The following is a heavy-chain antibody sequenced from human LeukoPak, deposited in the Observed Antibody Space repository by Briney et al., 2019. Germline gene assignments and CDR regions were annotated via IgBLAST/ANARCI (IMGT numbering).Heavy chain of an antibody. D-gene: IGHD6-19*01. V-gene: IGHV3-23*01. CDR1: GLTFSSHA. CDR2: ISSTGGST. CDR3: AKAVAQYSGGWYDY. J-gene: IGHJ4*02. Sequence: GGSLRLSCAASGLTFSSHAMSWVRQAPGEGREGVSDISSTGGSTYYPDSVKGRFTISRDNSKNTLYLQMNSLRAEDTAVYYCAKAVAQYSGGWYDYWGQGTLVTVSS.